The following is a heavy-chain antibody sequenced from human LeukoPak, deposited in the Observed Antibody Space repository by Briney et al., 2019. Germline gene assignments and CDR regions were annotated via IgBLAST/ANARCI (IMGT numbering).Heavy chain of an antibody. D-gene: IGHD4-17*01. CDR1: GFTFTIYS. CDR2: ISSSSTYI. J-gene: IGHJ4*02. CDR3: VKTSYGDYSFDY. Sequence: GGSLRLSCVASGFTFTIYSMSWVRQAPGKGLEWVSSISSSSTYIYYADSVKGRFTISRDNAKNSLYLQMNSLRAEDTAVYYCVKTSYGDYSFDYWGQGTLVTVSS. V-gene: IGHV3-21*01.